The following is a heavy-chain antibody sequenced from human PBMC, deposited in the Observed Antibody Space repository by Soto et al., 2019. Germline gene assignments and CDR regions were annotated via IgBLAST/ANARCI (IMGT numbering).Heavy chain of an antibody. J-gene: IGHJ4*02. CDR1: GFTFIDAW. V-gene: IGHV3-15*01. D-gene: IGHD3-10*01. CDR3: TPDLSGGSGSYFPD. Sequence: GGSLRLSCAASGFTFIDAWMSWVRQAPGKGLEWVGRIKSKVDGGATDYAAPVKGRFTISRDDSKNTLYLQLNSLKTEDTAVYYCTPDLSGGSGSYFPDWGQGTVVTVSS. CDR2: IKSKVDGGAT.